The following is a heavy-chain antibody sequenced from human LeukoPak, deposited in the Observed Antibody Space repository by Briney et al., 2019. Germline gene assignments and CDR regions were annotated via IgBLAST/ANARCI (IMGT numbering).Heavy chain of an antibody. V-gene: IGHV3-11*05. D-gene: IGHD2-8*01. J-gene: IGHJ3*01. Sequence: GGSLRLSCAASGFTFSDYYMGWIRQAPGKGREWVSYISNSGSYTKYADSVKGRFTISRDNAKNSLFLEVNSLRAEDTAVYYCARVKGVYAFDFWGQGTMVTVSS. CDR2: ISNSGSYT. CDR1: GFTFSDYY. CDR3: ARVKGVYAFDF.